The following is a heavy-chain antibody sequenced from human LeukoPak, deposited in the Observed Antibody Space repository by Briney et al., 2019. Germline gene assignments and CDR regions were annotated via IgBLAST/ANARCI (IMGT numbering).Heavy chain of an antibody. Sequence: GGSLRLSCVASGFTFSSYWMGWVRQAPGKGLEWVANIKQDGSEIHHVDSVEGRFTISRENAKNSLYLQMNSLRVEDTAVYYCAKSVVNAIGAFDIWGQGTMVSVSS. CDR3: AKSVVNAIGAFDI. CDR2: IKQDGSEI. CDR1: GFTFSSYW. V-gene: IGHV3-7*01. D-gene: IGHD2-21*01. J-gene: IGHJ3*02.